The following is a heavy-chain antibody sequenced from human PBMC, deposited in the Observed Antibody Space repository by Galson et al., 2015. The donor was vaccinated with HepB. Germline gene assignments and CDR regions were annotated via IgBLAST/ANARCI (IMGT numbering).Heavy chain of an antibody. CDR2: INPNSGGT. CDR3: ASYQRDLETYYYYYMDV. D-gene: IGHD2-2*01. CDR1: GYTFTGYY. J-gene: IGHJ6*03. Sequence: SCKASGYTFTGYYMHWVRQAPGQGLEWMGWINPNSGGTNYAQKFQGRVTMTRDTSISTAYMELSRLRSDDTAVYYCASYQRDLETYYYYYMDVWGKGTTVTVSS. V-gene: IGHV1-2*02.